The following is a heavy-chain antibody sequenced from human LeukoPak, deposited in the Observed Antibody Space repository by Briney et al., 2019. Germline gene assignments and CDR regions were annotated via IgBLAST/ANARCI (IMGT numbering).Heavy chain of an antibody. D-gene: IGHD3-22*01. CDR3: AKDEGYDSSGYYGDY. J-gene: IGHJ4*02. CDR2: ISGSGGST. Sequence: CTTAGYTLSVDAGSRRSNKQEKGLDWVSAISGSGGSTYYADSVKGRFTISRDNSKNTLYLQMNSLRAEDTAVYYCAKDEGYDSSGYYGDYWGQGTLVTVSS. V-gene: IGHV3-23*01. CDR1: GYTLSVDA.